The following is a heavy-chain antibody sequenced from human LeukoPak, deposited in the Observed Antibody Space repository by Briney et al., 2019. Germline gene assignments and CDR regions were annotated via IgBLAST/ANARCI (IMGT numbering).Heavy chain of an antibody. D-gene: IGHD4-11*01. J-gene: IGHJ4*02. CDR2: IYSGGST. V-gene: IGHV3-53*01. Sequence: PGGSLRLSCAASAFTVSSNYMSWVRQAPVKGLEWVSVIYSGGSTYYADSVKGRFTISRDNSKNTLYLQMSSLRAEDTAVYYCAGHSSVYYFDYWGQGTLVTVSS. CDR1: AFTVSSNY. CDR3: AGHSSVYYFDY.